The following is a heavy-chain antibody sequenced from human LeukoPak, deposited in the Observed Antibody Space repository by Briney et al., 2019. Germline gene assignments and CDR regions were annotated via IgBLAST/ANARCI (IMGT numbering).Heavy chain of an antibody. J-gene: IGHJ3*02. D-gene: IGHD3-22*01. Sequence: ASVKVSCKASGYTFTGYYMHWVRQAPGQGLEWMGWINPNSGGTNYAQKFQGRVTMTRDTSISTAYMELSRLRSDDTAVYYCALVSLDSSGYYYYAFDIWGQGTMVTVSS. CDR1: GYTFTGYY. CDR2: INPNSGGT. V-gene: IGHV1-2*02. CDR3: ALVSLDSSGYYYYAFDI.